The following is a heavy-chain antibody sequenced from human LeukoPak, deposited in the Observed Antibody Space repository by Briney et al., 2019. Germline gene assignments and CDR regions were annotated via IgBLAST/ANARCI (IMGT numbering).Heavy chain of an antibody. CDR1: GFTVSSSF. D-gene: IGHD4-11*01. CDR2: IYSGGST. V-gene: IGHV3-53*01. Sequence: GGSLRLSCAASGFTVSSSFMSWVRQAPGKGLERVSVIYSGGSTYYADSVKGRFTISRDNSKNTLYLQMNSLRADDTAVYYCVRDGVDYSFEYWGQGTLVTVSS. CDR3: VRDGVDYSFEY. J-gene: IGHJ4*02.